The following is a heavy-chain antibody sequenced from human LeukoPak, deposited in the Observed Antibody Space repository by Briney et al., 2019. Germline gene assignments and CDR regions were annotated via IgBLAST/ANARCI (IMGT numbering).Heavy chain of an antibody. CDR1: GFTFISYE. CDR2: ISSSGNTK. J-gene: IGHJ4*02. D-gene: IGHD6-6*01. V-gene: IGHV3-48*03. Sequence: GGSLRLSCAASGFTFISYEMNWVRQAPGKGLEWVSYISSSGNTKYYADSVKGRFTISRDNAKNSLYLQMNSLRAEDTAVYYCARDSSSSWGYWGQGTLVTVSS. CDR3: ARDSSSSWGY.